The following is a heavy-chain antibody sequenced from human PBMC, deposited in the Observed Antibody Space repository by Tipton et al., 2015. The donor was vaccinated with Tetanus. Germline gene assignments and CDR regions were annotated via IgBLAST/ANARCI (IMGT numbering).Heavy chain of an antibody. CDR2: VYSSGST. Sequence: LRLSCSVSGGSVIGEFWSWIRQPPGKGLEWIGNVYSSGSTYYNPSLKGRVTISVDTSTTQFSLRLNSVTAADTAIYYCARDHRLSASYAGWFDPWGQGTLVTVSS. CDR3: ARDHRLSASYAGWFDP. D-gene: IGHD1-26*01. CDR1: GGSVIGEF. V-gene: IGHV4-59*02. J-gene: IGHJ5*02.